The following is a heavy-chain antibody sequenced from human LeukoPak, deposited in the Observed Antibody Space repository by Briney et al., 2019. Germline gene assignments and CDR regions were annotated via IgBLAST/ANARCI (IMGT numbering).Heavy chain of an antibody. CDR2: ISSSATTI. V-gene: IGHV3-11*01. D-gene: IGHD3-16*01. CDR1: GFTFSDYY. J-gene: IGHJ3*02. CDR3: ARGPGGRELLPKNAFHI. Sequence: PGGSLRLSCAASGFTFSDYYMSWIRQAPGKGLEWVSYISSSATTIYYADSVKGRFTISRDNAKNSLYLQMNSLRTEDTAVYYCARGPGGRELLPKNAFHIWGQGTMVTVSS.